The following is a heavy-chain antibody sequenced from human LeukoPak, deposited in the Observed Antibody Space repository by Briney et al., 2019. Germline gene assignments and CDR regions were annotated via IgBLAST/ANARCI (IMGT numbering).Heavy chain of an antibody. J-gene: IGHJ3*02. V-gene: IGHV3-23*01. Sequence: GGSLRLSCAASGFTFSSYAMSWVRQAPGKGLEWVSTLSGSGGNTYYADSVKGRVTISRDNSKNTLYLQMNSLRAEDTAVYYCVKAARSGWYFAFDIWGQGTMVTVSS. CDR1: GFTFSSYA. D-gene: IGHD6-19*01. CDR3: VKAARSGWYFAFDI. CDR2: LSGSGGNT.